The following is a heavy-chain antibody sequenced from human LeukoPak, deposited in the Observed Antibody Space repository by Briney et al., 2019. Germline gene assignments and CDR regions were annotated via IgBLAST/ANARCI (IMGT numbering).Heavy chain of an antibody. J-gene: IGHJ5*02. CDR3: GRGNKSFDP. CDR2: INPNTGGT. V-gene: IGHV1-2*02. Sequence: ASVKVSCKASGYTFTGYYVHWVRQAPGQGLEWMGWINPNTGGTNYAQKFQGRVTMTKDTSTNAAYMGLNKLTSDDTAVYYCGRGNKSFDPWGQGTLVTVSS. CDR1: GYTFTGYY.